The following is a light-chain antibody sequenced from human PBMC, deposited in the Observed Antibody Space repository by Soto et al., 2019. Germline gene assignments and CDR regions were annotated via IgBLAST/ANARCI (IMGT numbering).Light chain of an antibody. Sequence: EIVLTQSPGTLPLSPGERATLSCRASQSVSSSYLAWYQQKPGQPPRLLIYAASSRATGIPDRFSGSGSGTDFTLTISRLEPEDFAVYYCQQYDNSLYTFGQGTKLEIK. V-gene: IGKV3-20*01. CDR1: QSVSSSY. CDR3: QQYDNSLYT. J-gene: IGKJ2*01. CDR2: AAS.